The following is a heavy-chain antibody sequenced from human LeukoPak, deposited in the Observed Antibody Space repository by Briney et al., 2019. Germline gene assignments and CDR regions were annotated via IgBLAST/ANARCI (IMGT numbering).Heavy chain of an antibody. V-gene: IGHV4-34*01. CDR1: GGSFSGYY. CDR2: INHSGST. J-gene: IGHJ6*03. CDR3: ASLLGGRPSTIGARPLYYYYYMDV. D-gene: IGHD6-6*01. Sequence: PSETLSLTCAVYGGSFSGYYWSWIRQPPGKGLEWIGEINHSGSTNYNPSPKSRVTISVDTSKNQFSLKLSSVTAADTAVYYCASLLGGRPSTIGARPLYYYYYMDVWGKGTTVTVSS.